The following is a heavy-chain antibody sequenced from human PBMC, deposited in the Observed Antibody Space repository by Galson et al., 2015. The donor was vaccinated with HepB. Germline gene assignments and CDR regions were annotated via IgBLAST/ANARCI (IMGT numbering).Heavy chain of an antibody. J-gene: IGHJ4*02. V-gene: IGHV1-3*01. Sequence: SGYTFTSYSVHWVRQAPVQRLEWMGWINAGNGNKKYSQKFQGRVTSTRDTSASTAYMELSSLRSEDTAVYYCARYGFGVVVPAAIDDWGQGTLVTVSS. D-gene: IGHD2-2*01. CDR1: GYTFTSYS. CDR3: ARYGFGVVVPAAIDD. CDR2: INAGNGNK.